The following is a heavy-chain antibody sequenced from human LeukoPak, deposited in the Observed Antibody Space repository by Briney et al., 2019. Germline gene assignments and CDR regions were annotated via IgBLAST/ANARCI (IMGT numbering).Heavy chain of an antibody. V-gene: IGHV4-59*08. J-gene: IGHJ4*02. CDR2: IYYSGST. D-gene: IGHD3-9*01. CDR1: GGSISSYY. Sequence: SETLSLTCTVSGGSISSYYWSWIRQPPGKGLEWIGYIYYSGSTNYNPSLKSRVTISVDTSKNQFSLKLSSVTAADTAVYYCARHKTYDILTGYQYYFDYWGQGTLVTASS. CDR3: ARHKTYDILTGYQYYFDY.